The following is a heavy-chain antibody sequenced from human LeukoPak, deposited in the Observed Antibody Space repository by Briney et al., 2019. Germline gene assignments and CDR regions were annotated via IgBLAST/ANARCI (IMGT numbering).Heavy chain of an antibody. CDR3: AKGMNAYYYDSSGY. D-gene: IGHD3-22*01. CDR2: ISNSGSPI. J-gene: IGHJ4*02. CDR1: GFTFDSYS. V-gene: IGHV3-48*01. Sequence: GGSLRLSCVVSGFTFDSYSMSWVRQAPGKGLEWISYISNSGSPIYYADSVKGRFTISRDNSKNTLYLQMNSLRAEDTAIYYCAKGMNAYYYDSSGYWGQGTLVTVSS.